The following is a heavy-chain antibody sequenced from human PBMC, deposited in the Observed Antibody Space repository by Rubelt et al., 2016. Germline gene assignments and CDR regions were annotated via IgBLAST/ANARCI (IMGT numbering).Heavy chain of an antibody. Sequence: LRLSCAVSGFTFSTCAMHWVRQAPGRGLEWVAVISYDGNNKYYADSVKGRFTISRDNARNSLYLQMNSLRAEDTAVYYCARNPHLAPGLLFDLWGQGTMVTVSS. J-gene: IGHJ3*01. D-gene: IGHD1-14*01. V-gene: IGHV3-30*04. CDR1: GFTFSTCA. CDR2: ISYDGNNK. CDR3: ARNPHLAPGLLFDL.